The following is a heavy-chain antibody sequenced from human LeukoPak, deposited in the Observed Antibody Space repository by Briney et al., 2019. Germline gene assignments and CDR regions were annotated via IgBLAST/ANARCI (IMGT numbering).Heavy chain of an antibody. V-gene: IGHV3-73*01. CDR2: IRSTANGYAT. J-gene: IGHJ6*03. Sequence: GGSLRLSCAASGFTFSGSALHWVRQASGKGLEWVGRIRSTANGYATAYAASVKGRFTISRDDSKNTAYLQMDSLKTEDTAVYYCARGGWFGEFPYYMDVWGKGTTVTVSS. CDR1: GFTFSGSA. D-gene: IGHD3-10*01. CDR3: ARGGWFGEFPYYMDV.